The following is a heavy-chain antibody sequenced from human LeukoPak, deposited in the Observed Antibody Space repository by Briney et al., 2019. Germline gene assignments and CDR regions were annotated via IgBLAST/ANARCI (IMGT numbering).Heavy chain of an antibody. CDR2: IYYSGST. CDR3: ARLIAAAGTRNYYYGMDV. V-gene: IGHV4-59*01. J-gene: IGHJ6*02. Sequence: PSETLSLTCTVSGGSISSYYWSWIRQPPGKGLEWIGYIYYSGSTNYNPSLKSRVTISVDTSKNQFSLKLSSVTAADTAAYYCARLIAAAGTRNYYYGMDVWGQGTTVTVSS. CDR1: GGSISSYY. D-gene: IGHD6-13*01.